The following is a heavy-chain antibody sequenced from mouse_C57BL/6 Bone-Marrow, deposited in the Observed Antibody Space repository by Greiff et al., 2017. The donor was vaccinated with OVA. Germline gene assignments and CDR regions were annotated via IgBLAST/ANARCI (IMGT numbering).Heavy chain of an antibody. CDR3: ARDRTVVGYFDY. V-gene: IGHV5-16*01. CDR1: GFTFSDYY. Sequence: EVKLVESEGGLVQPGSSMKLSCTASGFTFSDYYMAWVRQVPEKGLEWVANINYDGSSTYYLDSLKSRFIISRDNAKNILYLQMSSLKSEDTATYYCARDRTVVGYFDYGGQGTTLTVSS. CDR2: INYDGSST. D-gene: IGHD1-1*01. J-gene: IGHJ2*01.